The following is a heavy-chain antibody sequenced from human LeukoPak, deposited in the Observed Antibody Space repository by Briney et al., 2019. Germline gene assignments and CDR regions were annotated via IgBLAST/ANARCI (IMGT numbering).Heavy chain of an antibody. CDR3: ARAHLGPGDPSCIDY. D-gene: IGHD2-15*01. CDR1: GGSFSGYY. J-gene: IGHJ4*02. CDR2: INHSGST. Sequence: ASETLSLTCAVYGGSFSGYYWSWIRQPPGKGLEWIGEINHSGSTNYNPSLKSRVTISVDTSKNQFSLKLSSVTAADTAVYYCARAHLGPGDPSCIDYWGQGTLVTVSS. V-gene: IGHV4-34*01.